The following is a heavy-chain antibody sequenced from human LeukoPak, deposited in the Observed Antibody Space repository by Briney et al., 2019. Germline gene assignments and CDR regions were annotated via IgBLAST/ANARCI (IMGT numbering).Heavy chain of an antibody. CDR3: ARVVVRGVIMEPGFDY. CDR1: GYTFTGYY. D-gene: IGHD3-10*01. Sequence: ASVKVSCKASGYTFTGYYMHWVRRAPGQGLEWMGWINPNSGGTNYAQKFQGRVTMTRDTSISTAYMELSRLRSDDTAVYYCARVVVRGVIMEPGFDYWGQGTLVTVSS. CDR2: INPNSGGT. V-gene: IGHV1-2*02. J-gene: IGHJ4*02.